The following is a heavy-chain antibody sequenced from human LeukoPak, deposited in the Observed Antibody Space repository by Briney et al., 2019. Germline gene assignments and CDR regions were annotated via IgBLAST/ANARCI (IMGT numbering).Heavy chain of an antibody. Sequence: ASVKVSCKASGGTFSSYAISWVRQAPGQGLEWMGGNIPIFGTANYAQKFQGRVTITADESTSTAYMELSSLRSEDTAMYYCARAGGVEWLLPFDYWGQGTLVTVSS. J-gene: IGHJ4*02. CDR3: ARAGGVEWLLPFDY. V-gene: IGHV1-69*13. D-gene: IGHD3-3*01. CDR1: GGTFSSYA. CDR2: NIPIFGTA.